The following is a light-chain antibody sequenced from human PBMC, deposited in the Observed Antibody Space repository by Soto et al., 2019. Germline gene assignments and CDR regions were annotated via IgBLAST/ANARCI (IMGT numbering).Light chain of an antibody. J-gene: IGKJ4*01. CDR1: QSVSSSY. V-gene: IGKV3-20*01. CDR3: QQYSSSPLT. Sequence: EIVLTQSPGTLSLSPGERATLSCRASQSVSSSYLAWYQQKPGQAPRLLIYGASSRATGIPDRFSGSGSGTDFTLTISRLEPEDFAFYYCQQYSSSPLTFGGGTKVDIK. CDR2: GAS.